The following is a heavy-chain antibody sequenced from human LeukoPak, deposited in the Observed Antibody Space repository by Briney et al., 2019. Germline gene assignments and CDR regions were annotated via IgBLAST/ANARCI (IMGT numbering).Heavy chain of an antibody. CDR2: ISTNGGST. V-gene: IGHV3-64*01. J-gene: IGHJ4*02. CDR3: ARESARDGFNF. D-gene: IGHD5-24*01. Sequence: GGFLRLSCAASGFTFSSYTGFWVRQAPGKGLEYVSAISTNGGSTYYANSVKGRFTISRDNSKNTLYLQMGSLRGEDMAVYYCARESARDGFNFWGQGTLVTVSS. CDR1: GFTFSSYT.